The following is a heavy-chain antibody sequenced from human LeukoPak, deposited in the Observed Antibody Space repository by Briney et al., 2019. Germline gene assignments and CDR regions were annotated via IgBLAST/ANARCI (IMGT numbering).Heavy chain of an antibody. J-gene: IGHJ4*02. V-gene: IGHV3-30-3*01. D-gene: IGHD6-13*01. Sequence: GGSLRLSCAASGFTFSNFAMHWVRQAPGKGLEWVAVISYDGSNKYYADSVKGRFTISRDNSKNTLYLQMNSLRAEDTAVYYCAKVGAAAGTGGPLYFDYWGQGTLVTVSS. CDR3: AKVGAAAGTGGPLYFDY. CDR2: ISYDGSNK. CDR1: GFTFSNFA.